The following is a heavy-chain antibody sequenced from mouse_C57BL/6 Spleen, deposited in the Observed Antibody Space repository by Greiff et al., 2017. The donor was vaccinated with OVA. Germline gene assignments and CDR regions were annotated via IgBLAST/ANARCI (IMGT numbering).Heavy chain of an antibody. Sequence: QVHVKQPGAELVMPGASVKLSCKASGYTFTSYWMHWVKQRPGQGLEWIGEIDPSDSYTNYNQKFKGKSTLTVDKSSSTAYMQLSSLTSEDSAVYYCARGDYGSSYEGDYFDYWGQGTTLTVSS. J-gene: IGHJ2*01. D-gene: IGHD1-1*01. CDR3: ARGDYGSSYEGDYFDY. CDR1: GYTFTSYW. CDR2: IDPSDSYT. V-gene: IGHV1-69*01.